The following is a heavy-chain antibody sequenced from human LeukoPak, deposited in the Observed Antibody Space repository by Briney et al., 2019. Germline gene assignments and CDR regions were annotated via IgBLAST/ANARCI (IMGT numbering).Heavy chain of an antibody. J-gene: IGHJ6*03. Sequence: PETLSLTCAVYGGSFSGYYWSWIRQPPGKGLEWIGEINHSGSTNYNPSLKSRVTISVDTSKNQFSLKLSSVTAADTAVYYCARGSRYCSSTSCTYYYYYYMDVWGKGTTVTVSS. CDR2: INHSGST. CDR1: GGSFSGYY. V-gene: IGHV4-34*01. CDR3: ARGSRYCSSTSCTYYYYYYMDV. D-gene: IGHD2-2*01.